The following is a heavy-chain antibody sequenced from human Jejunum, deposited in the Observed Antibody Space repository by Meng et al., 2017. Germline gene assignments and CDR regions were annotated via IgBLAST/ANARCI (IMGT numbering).Heavy chain of an antibody. V-gene: IGHV3-7*01. D-gene: IGHD6-6*01. J-gene: IGHJ4*02. CDR3: ATSASLAY. CDR2: IKEDGSEN. Sequence: GESLKISCVASGFTLSRHWMSWVRQAPGKGPEWVANIKEDGSENYYLDSVKGRFTISRDNAKNSLYLQMNSLRGEDTAVYYCATSASLAYWGQGTLVTVSS. CDR1: GFTLSRHW.